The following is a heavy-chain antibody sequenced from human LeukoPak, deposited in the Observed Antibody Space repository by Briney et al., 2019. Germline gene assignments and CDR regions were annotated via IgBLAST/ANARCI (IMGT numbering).Heavy chain of an antibody. V-gene: IGHV3-30*18. CDR3: AKERRSSSLYFDH. Sequence: GGSLRLSCVDSGYTFSDYGMHWVRQAPGKGLDWVAVISYDGGNKHFADSVKGRFTISRDNSRHTLYLEMNSLRAEDTAVYYCAKERRSSSLYFDHWGQGTLVTVPS. CDR1: GYTFSDYG. CDR2: ISYDGGNK. J-gene: IGHJ4*02. D-gene: IGHD3-3*02.